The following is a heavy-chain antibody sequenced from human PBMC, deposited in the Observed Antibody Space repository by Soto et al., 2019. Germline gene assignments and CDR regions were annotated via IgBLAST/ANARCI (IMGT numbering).Heavy chain of an antibody. CDR3: VKTTEYYYDSSGYYQPEFDY. V-gene: IGHV3-64D*08. CDR1: GFTFSSYA. J-gene: IGHJ4*02. D-gene: IGHD3-22*01. Sequence: WSLRLSCSASGFTFSSYAMHWVRQAPGKGLEYVSAISSNGGSTYYADSVKGRFTISRDNSKNTLYLQMSSLRAEDTAVYYCVKTTEYYYDSSGYYQPEFDYWGQGTLVTVSS. CDR2: ISSNGGST.